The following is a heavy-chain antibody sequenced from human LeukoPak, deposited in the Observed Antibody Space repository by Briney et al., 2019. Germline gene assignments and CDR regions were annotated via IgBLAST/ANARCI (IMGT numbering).Heavy chain of an antibody. CDR1: GFNFGDYA. CDR2: IANKAFGGTA. Sequence: GGSLRLSCTTSGFNFGDYAMSWFRQAPEKGLEGVGFIANKAFGGTAEYAASVKGRFTISRDDSRSIAYLQMDNLRTEDTGVYYCTRDEYGTGSNFFDYWGQGTLVTVST. J-gene: IGHJ4*02. V-gene: IGHV3-49*03. CDR3: TRDEYGTGSNFFDY. D-gene: IGHD2-8*02.